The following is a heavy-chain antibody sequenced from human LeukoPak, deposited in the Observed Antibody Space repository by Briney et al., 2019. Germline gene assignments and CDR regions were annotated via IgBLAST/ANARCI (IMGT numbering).Heavy chain of an antibody. CDR3: AKDWARYCSGGSCLRGSYFDY. J-gene: IGHJ4*02. CDR1: GFTFSSYA. Sequence: GGSLRLSCAASGFTFSSYAMSWVRQAPGKGLEWVSAISGSGGSTYYADSVKGRFTISRDNSKNTLYLQMNSLRAEDTAVYYCAKDWARYCSGGSCLRGSYFDYWGQGTLVTVSS. V-gene: IGHV3-23*01. CDR2: ISGSGGST. D-gene: IGHD2-15*01.